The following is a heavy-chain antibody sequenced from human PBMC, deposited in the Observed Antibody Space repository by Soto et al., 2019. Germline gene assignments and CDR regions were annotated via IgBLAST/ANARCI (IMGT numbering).Heavy chain of an antibody. CDR3: ARRGSSHPYYYYGMDV. Sequence: GESLKISCKGPGYSFTSYWISWVRQMPGKGLEWMGRIDPSDSYTNYSPSFQGHVTISADKSISTAYLQWSSLKASDTAMYYCARRGSSHPYYYYGMDVRGEGTTVTVSS. CDR2: IDPSDSYT. D-gene: IGHD6-13*01. CDR1: GYSFTSYW. J-gene: IGHJ6*04. V-gene: IGHV5-10-1*01.